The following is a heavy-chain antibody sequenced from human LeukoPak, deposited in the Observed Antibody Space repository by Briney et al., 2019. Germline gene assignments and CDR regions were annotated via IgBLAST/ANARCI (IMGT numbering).Heavy chain of an antibody. J-gene: IGHJ4*02. CDR3: ARSELLWFGGVNSGFDY. V-gene: IGHV4-59*01. CDR2: IYYSGST. CDR1: GGSISSYY. D-gene: IGHD3-10*01. Sequence: PSETPSLTCTVSGGSISSYYWSWIRQPPGKGLEWIGYIYYSGSTNYNPSLKSRVTIPLDTSKNQFSLKLSSVTAADTAVYYCARSELLWFGGVNSGFDYWGQGTLVTVSS.